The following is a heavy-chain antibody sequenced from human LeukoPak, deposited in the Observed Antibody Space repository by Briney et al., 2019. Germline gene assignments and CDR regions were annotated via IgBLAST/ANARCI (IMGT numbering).Heavy chain of an antibody. V-gene: IGHV3-30*18. J-gene: IGHJ6*03. CDR2: ISYDGSNK. D-gene: IGHD3-10*01. CDR1: GFTFSSYG. Sequence: GGSLRLSCAASGFTFSSYGMHWVRQAPGKGLEWVAVISYDGSNKYYADSVKGRFTISRDNSKNTLYLQMNSLRAEDTAVYYCAKDGLISVRGVHYYYYYMDVWGKGTTVTVSS. CDR3: AKDGLISVRGVHYYYYYMDV.